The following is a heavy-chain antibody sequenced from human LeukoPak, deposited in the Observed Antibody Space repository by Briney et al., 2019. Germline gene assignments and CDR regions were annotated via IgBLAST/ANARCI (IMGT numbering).Heavy chain of an antibody. Sequence: ASVKVSCKVSGYTLTELSMHWVRQAPGKGLEWMGGFDPEDGETIYAQKFQGRVTITADKSTSTAYMELSSLRSEDTAVYYCARLPCIMITVDCAFDIWGQGTMVTVSS. J-gene: IGHJ3*02. D-gene: IGHD3-16*01. CDR1: GYTLTELS. CDR3: ARLPCIMITVDCAFDI. CDR2: FDPEDGET. V-gene: IGHV1-24*01.